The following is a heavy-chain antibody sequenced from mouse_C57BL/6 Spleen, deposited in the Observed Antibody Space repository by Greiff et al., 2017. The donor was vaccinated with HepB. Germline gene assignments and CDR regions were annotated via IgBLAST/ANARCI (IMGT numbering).Heavy chain of an antibody. Sequence: QVQLKQSGPELVKPGASVKISCKASGYAFSSSWMNWVKQRPGKGLEWIGRIYPGDGDTNYNGKFKGKATLTADKSSSTAYMQLSSLTSEDSAVYFCARGDGYHYYAMDYWGQGTSVTVSS. V-gene: IGHV1-82*01. D-gene: IGHD2-3*01. CDR3: ARGDGYHYYAMDY. J-gene: IGHJ4*01. CDR1: GYAFSSSW. CDR2: IYPGDGDT.